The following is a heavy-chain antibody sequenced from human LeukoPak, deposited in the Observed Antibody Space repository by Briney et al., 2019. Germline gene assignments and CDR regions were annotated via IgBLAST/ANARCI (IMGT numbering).Heavy chain of an antibody. J-gene: IGHJ4*02. Sequence: GSSVKVSYKACGGTFNSYAISGVGQAAGKGLDCMGGIIPIFGTANSAQKFQGRVTITADESTSTAYMELSSLRSEDTAVYYCARRSRFFDYWGQGTLVTVSS. V-gene: IGHV1-69*01. CDR1: GGTFNSYA. CDR2: IIPIFGTA. CDR3: ARRSRFFDY.